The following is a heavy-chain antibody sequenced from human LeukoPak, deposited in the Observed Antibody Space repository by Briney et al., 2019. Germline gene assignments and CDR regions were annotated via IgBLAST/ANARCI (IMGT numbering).Heavy chain of an antibody. CDR3: AKPWGSGSYYKIFDY. CDR1: GFTFSSNA. Sequence: GGSLRLSCAASGFTFSSNAMSWVRQAPGKGLEWVSAISGSGGSTYYADSVKGRFTISRDNSKNTLYLQMNSLRAEDTAVYYCAKPWGSGSYYKIFDYWGQGTLVTVSS. D-gene: IGHD3-10*01. J-gene: IGHJ4*02. CDR2: ISGSGGST. V-gene: IGHV3-23*01.